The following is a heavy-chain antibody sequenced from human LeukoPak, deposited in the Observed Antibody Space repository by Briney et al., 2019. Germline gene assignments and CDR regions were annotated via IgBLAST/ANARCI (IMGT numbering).Heavy chain of an antibody. Sequence: PSETLTLTCTVSGDSFNSFYWNWIRQPTGKGLEWIAYVSSDGTTNYSSSLKSRLLISVNKPNNHISLILTSVTAADTAIYFCARLDCIGEGCYKHWGRGTLVTVSS. J-gene: IGHJ1*01. CDR2: VSSDGTT. D-gene: IGHD2-15*01. CDR1: GDSFNSFY. CDR3: ARLDCIGEGCYKH. V-gene: IGHV4-59*08.